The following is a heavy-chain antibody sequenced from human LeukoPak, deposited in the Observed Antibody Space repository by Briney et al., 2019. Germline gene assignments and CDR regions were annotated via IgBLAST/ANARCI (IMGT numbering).Heavy chain of an antibody. Sequence: GGSLRLSCAASVFTFSSYWMSWVRQAPGKGLEWVANIKQDGSEKYYVDSVKGRFTISRDNAKSSLYLQMNSLRAEDTAVYYCARSTISGWFHAFDIWGQGTMVTVSS. J-gene: IGHJ3*02. D-gene: IGHD6-19*01. V-gene: IGHV3-7*01. CDR3: ARSTISGWFHAFDI. CDR1: VFTFSSYW. CDR2: IKQDGSEK.